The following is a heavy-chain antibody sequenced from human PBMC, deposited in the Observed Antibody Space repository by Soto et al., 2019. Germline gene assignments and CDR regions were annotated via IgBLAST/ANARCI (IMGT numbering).Heavy chain of an antibody. CDR3: ARDPNPRSSWRFDP. Sequence: QVQLVQSGAEVKKPGASVKVSCETSGYTFTSYYIHWVRQAPGQGLEWMGIINPSGGSTSYARKFQGRVTMTSDTSTSTVHMEVSSLRSEDTGVYYCARDPNPRSSWRFDPWGQGTLVTVSS. D-gene: IGHD6-13*01. V-gene: IGHV1-46*01. J-gene: IGHJ5*02. CDR2: INPSGGST. CDR1: GYTFTSYY.